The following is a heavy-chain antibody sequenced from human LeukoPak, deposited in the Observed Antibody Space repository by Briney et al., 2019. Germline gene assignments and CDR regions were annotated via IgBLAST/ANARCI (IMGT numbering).Heavy chain of an antibody. CDR3: ARFGAPIYDYPEDYYYYGMDV. V-gene: IGHV3-20*01. Sequence: GGSLRLSCAASGFTFDDYGMSWVRQAPGKGLEWVSGINWNGGSTGYADSVKGRFTISRDNAKNSLYLQMNSLRAEDTALYHCARFGAPIYDYPEDYYYYGMDVWGQGTTVTASS. D-gene: IGHD3-16*01. CDR2: INWNGGST. J-gene: IGHJ6*02. CDR1: GFTFDDYG.